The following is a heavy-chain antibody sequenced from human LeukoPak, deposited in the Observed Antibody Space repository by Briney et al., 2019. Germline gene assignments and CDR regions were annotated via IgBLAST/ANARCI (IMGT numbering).Heavy chain of an antibody. V-gene: IGHV3-21*01. D-gene: IGHD5-12*01. CDR1: GFIFSSYS. J-gene: IGHJ6*03. CDR3: AYTSGYDFSSYCYYYMDV. CDR2: ISSGSSYI. Sequence: PGGSLRLSCAASGFIFSSYSMNWVRQAPGKGLEWVSFISSGSSYIYYADSVKGRFTISRDNAKNSLYLQMNSLSTEDTAVYYCAYTSGYDFSSYCYYYMDVWGKGTTVTVSS.